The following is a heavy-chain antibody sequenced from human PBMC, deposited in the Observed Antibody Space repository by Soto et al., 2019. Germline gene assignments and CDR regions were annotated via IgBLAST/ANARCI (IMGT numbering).Heavy chain of an antibody. J-gene: IGHJ4*02. CDR3: GGEGALGDTAVVDS. Sequence: ESGGGVVQPGKSLRLSCAASGFTFSTYGMHWVRQAPGKGLEWVAVIWYDGSNKYHGDSLKGRFTISRDNSKNTLYLQINNLRAQGTGVYFCGGEGALGDTAVVDSWGQGTLVTVSS. CDR1: GFTFSTYG. D-gene: IGHD5-18*01. V-gene: IGHV3-33*01. CDR2: IWYDGSNK.